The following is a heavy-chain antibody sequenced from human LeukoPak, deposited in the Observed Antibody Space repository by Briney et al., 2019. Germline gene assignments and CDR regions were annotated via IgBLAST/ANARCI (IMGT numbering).Heavy chain of an antibody. CDR3: ARDVSDFRSFSKYYYMDV. CDR2: ISAYNGNT. V-gene: IGHV1-18*01. J-gene: IGHJ6*03. D-gene: IGHD3-3*01. CDR1: GYTFPSFG. Sequence: ASVKVSCKASGYTFPSFGISWVRQAPGQGLEWMGWISAYNGNTNYAQQLQGRVTMTTDTSTSTAYMELRSLRFDDTAVYYCARDVSDFRSFSKYYYMDVWGKGTTVTVSS.